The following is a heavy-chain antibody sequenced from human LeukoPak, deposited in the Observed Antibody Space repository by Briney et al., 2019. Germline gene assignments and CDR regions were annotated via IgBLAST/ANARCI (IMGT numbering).Heavy chain of an antibody. Sequence: KSSETLSLTCAVYGGSFSGYYWSWIRQPPGKGLEWIGEINHSGSTNYNPSLKSRVTISVDTSKNQCSLKLSSVTAADTAVYYCARRNKFSSGWFVIDYWGQGTLVTVSS. V-gene: IGHV4-34*01. CDR3: ARRNKFSSGWFVIDY. CDR1: GGSFSGYY. CDR2: INHSGST. J-gene: IGHJ4*02. D-gene: IGHD6-19*01.